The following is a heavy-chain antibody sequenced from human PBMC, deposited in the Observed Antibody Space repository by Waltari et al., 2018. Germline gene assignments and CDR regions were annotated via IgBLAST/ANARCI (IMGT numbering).Heavy chain of an antibody. CDR3: ARGADYYYYYYMDV. J-gene: IGHJ6*03. CDR2: ISSSSSYI. D-gene: IGHD6-19*01. CDR1: GFTFSSYS. Sequence: EVQLVESGGGLVKPGGSLRLSCAASGFTFSSYSMNWVRQAPGKGLEVVSSISSSSSYIYYADSVKGRFTISRDNAKNSLYLQMNSLRAEDTAVYYCARGADYYYYYYMDVWGKGTTVTVSS. V-gene: IGHV3-21*01.